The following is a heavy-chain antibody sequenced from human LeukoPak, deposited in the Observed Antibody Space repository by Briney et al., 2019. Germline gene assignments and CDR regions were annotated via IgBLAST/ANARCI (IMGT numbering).Heavy chain of an antibody. Sequence: ASVKVSCKASGYXFTGYQILWVRQAPGQGLEWMGGINPNSGGTNYPQKFQGRVAITRDTSITTAYMDLSRLTSDDTAVYYCARDRYGDGFAHFDYWGQGALVTVSS. CDR1: GYXFTGYQ. J-gene: IGHJ4*02. V-gene: IGHV1-2*02. D-gene: IGHD5-24*01. CDR2: INPNSGGT. CDR3: ARDRYGDGFAHFDY.